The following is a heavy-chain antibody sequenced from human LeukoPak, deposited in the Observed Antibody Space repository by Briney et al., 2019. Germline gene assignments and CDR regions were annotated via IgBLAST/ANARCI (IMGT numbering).Heavy chain of an antibody. J-gene: IGHJ4*02. V-gene: IGHV3-23*01. CDR3: AKATGTLGN. D-gene: IGHD1-1*01. Sequence: GGSLRLSCAASGFDLSFYIMNWVRQAPGKGLEWVSTISNTNGNTYYADSVKGRFTISRDNSKNTLYLQMNSLTGEDTAIFYCAKATGTLGNWGQGTLVTVSS. CDR1: GFDLSFYI. CDR2: ISNTNGNT.